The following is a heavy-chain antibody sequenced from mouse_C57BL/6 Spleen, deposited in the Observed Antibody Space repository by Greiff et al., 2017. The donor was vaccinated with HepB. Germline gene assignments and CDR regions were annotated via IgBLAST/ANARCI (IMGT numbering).Heavy chain of an antibody. CDR3: ARDYGSLFDY. CDR2: IYPYDSET. Sequence: QVQLQQPGAELVRPGSSVKLSCKASGYTFTSYWMDWVKQRPGQGLEWIGNIYPYDSETHYNQKFKDKATLTVDKSSSTAYMQLSSLTSEDSAVYYCARDYGSLFDYWGQGTTLTVSS. CDR1: GYTFTSYW. V-gene: IGHV1-61*01. D-gene: IGHD1-1*01. J-gene: IGHJ2*01.